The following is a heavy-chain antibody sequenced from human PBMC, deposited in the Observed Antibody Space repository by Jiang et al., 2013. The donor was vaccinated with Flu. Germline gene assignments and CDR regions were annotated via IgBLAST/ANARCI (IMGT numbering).Heavy chain of an antibody. CDR1: GGSLSGHY. CDR2: INDSGST. J-gene: IGHJ4*02. Sequence: LLKPSETLSLTCAVYGGSLSGHYWSWIRQPPGKGLEWIGEINDSGSTNYNPSLKSRVTISVDTSNNQLSLKLRSVTAADTAIYYCARDQGSGWYRYWGQGTLVTVSS. D-gene: IGHD6-19*01. CDR3: ARDQGSGWYRY. V-gene: IGHV4-34*01.